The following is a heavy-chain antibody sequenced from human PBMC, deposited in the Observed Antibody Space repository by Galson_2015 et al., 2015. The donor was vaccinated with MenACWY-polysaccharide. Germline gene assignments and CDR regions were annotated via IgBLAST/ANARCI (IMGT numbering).Heavy chain of an antibody. Sequence: RLSCAASGFTFSSYGMHWVRQAPGKGLEWVAIISYDGSKKYYADSVKGRVTISRDNSKNTLYLEMYSLRVEDTAVYYCARDSLKGEIPAAVSSPWGKGTLVTVSS. D-gene: IGHD2-2*01. J-gene: IGHJ5*02. CDR1: GFTFSSYG. V-gene: IGHV3-30*03. CDR3: ARDSLKGEIPAAVSSP. CDR2: ISYDGSKK.